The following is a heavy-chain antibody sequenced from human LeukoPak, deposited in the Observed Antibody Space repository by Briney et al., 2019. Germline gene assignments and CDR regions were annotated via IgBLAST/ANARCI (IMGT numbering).Heavy chain of an antibody. CDR3: ARQYCSSSSCYFDY. D-gene: IGHD2-15*01. Sequence: PSETLSLTCAVYGGSFSGYYWSWIRQPPGKGLEWIGEINHSGSTNYNPSLKSRVTISVDTSKNQFSLKLSSVTAADTAVYYCARQYCSSSSCYFDYWGQGTLVTVSS. CDR2: INHSGST. CDR1: GGSFSGYY. J-gene: IGHJ4*02. V-gene: IGHV4-34*01.